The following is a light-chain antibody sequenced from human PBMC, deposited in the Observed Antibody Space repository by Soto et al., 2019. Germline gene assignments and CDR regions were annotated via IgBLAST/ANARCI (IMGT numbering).Light chain of an antibody. J-gene: IGLJ2*01. V-gene: IGLV3-21*02. CDR3: QVWDSNHDLPA. Sequence: SYKLTQPPSGSVAPGQTARITCGGNNIGSRRVHWYQQRPGQAPVVVVYDNTDRPSGIPERFSGSNSGNTATLTISRVEAGDEADFYCQVWDSNHDLPAFGGGTKLTVL. CDR2: DNT. CDR1: NIGSRR.